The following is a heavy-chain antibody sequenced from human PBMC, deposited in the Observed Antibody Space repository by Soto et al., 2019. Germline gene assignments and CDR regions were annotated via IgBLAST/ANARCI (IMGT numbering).Heavy chain of an antibody. V-gene: IGHV3-30*03. J-gene: IGHJ4*02. CDR1: GFTFSSYG. CDR2: ISYDGTNK. D-gene: IGHD3-10*01. CDR3: ASWFGACDY. Sequence: QVQLVESGGGVAQPGRSLRLSCAASGFTFSSYGMHWVRQAPGKGREWVAVISYDGTNKYYAVSVKGRFTISRDNSKNTLYLQMNILRAEGLAVDYCASWFGACDYWGQVTLVTVSS.